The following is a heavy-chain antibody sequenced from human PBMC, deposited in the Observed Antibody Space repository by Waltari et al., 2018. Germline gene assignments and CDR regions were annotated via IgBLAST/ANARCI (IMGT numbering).Heavy chain of an antibody. CDR3: ARGGGGSYRYRTDWYFDL. V-gene: IGHV3-13*01. CDR1: GFTFSSYD. CDR2: IGTAGDT. D-gene: IGHD3-16*02. J-gene: IGHJ2*01. Sequence: EVQLVESGGGLVQPGGSLRLSCAASGFTFSSYDMHWVRQATGKGLEWVSAIGTAGDTYYPGSVKGRFTISRENAKNSLYLQMNSLRAGDTAVYYCARGGGGSYRYRTDWYFDLWGRGTLVTVSS.